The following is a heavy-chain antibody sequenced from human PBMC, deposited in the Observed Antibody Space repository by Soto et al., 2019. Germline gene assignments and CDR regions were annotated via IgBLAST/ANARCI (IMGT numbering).Heavy chain of an antibody. CDR3: ASVVLLPDF. J-gene: IGHJ4*02. V-gene: IGHV4-30-2*01. CDR2: ISHSGST. D-gene: IGHD2-15*01. Sequence: LPLQASGSGLVKPSQTLSLTCAISGCSISSGGYSWSWIRQPAGKGLVWIAYISHSGSTYFNPSLKGRVIISAVRSKNQFSLKLSSVTASDTSVYYCASVVLLPDFWRPGTLVTV. CDR1: GCSISSGGYS.